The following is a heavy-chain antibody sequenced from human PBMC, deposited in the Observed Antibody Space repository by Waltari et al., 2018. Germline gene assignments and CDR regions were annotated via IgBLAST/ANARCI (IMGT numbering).Heavy chain of an antibody. D-gene: IGHD4-17*01. CDR1: GGSISSRTCY. CDR2: IYYSGPT. J-gene: IGHJ5*02. CDR3: AGAAGGSGDRFAP. V-gene: IGHV4-39*07. Sequence: QLQLQESGPGLVKPSEALSLTCTVSGGSISSRTCYWDWVRQSPGNDLEWIGGIYYSGPTNPTPPSGSRLPISVKPSRTRSSLGLPSGLAPKRAVNSCAGAAGGSGDRFAPWAQEFLATVS.